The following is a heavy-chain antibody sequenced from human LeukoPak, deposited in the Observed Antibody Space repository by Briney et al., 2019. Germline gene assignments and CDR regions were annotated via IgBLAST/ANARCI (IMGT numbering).Heavy chain of an antibody. CDR1: GFTFSSYG. CDR3: AKDLTGVNYCLDQ. Sequence: GRSLRLSCAASGFTFSSYGMHWVRQAPGKGLEWVAVISYDGSNKHYADSVKGRFTISRDNSKNTLYLQMNSPRAEDTAVYYCAKDLTGVNYCLDQWGQGTLVTVSS. D-gene: IGHD1-7*01. V-gene: IGHV3-30*18. J-gene: IGHJ4*02. CDR2: ISYDGSNK.